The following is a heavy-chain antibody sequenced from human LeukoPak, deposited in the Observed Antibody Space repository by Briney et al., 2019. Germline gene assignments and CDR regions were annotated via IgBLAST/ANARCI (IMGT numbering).Heavy chain of an antibody. J-gene: IGHJ4*02. Sequence: SETLSLTCTVSGGSISSGDYYWGWIRQPPGKGLEWIGSIYYSGSTYYNPSLKSRVTISVDTSKNQFSLKLSSVTAADTAVYYCARLMAYYGSGNVYWGQGTLVTVSS. CDR2: IYYSGST. CDR3: ARLMAYYGSGNVY. D-gene: IGHD3-10*01. V-gene: IGHV4-39*01. CDR1: GGSISSGDYY.